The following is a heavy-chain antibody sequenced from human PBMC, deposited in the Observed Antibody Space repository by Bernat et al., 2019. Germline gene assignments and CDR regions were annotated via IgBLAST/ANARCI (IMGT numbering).Heavy chain of an antibody. J-gene: IGHJ6*03. CDR1: GYSFTSYW. CDR2: IDPSDSYT. CDR3: ARTDYDFWSGYPYYYYMDV. V-gene: IGHV5-10-1*03. D-gene: IGHD3-3*01. Sequence: EVQLVQSVAEVKKPGASLRISCKGSGYSFTSYWISWVRQMPGKGLEWMGRIDPSDSYTNYRPSFQGHVTISADKSISTAYLQWSSLKASDTAMYYCARTDYDFWSGYPYYYYMDVWGKGTTVTVSS.